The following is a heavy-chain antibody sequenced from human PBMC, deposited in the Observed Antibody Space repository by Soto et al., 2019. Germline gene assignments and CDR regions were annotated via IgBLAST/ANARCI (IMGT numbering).Heavy chain of an antibody. CDR2: INHSGST. D-gene: IGHD3-16*01. CDR1: GGSFSGYY. CDR3: AGRGHLGGAGDY. J-gene: IGHJ4*02. Sequence: QVQLHQWGAGLLKPSETLSLTCAVYGGSFSGYYWSWIRQPPGKGLEWIGEINHSGSTNYNPSLKSRVTISVDTSKNQFSLKLSSVTAADTAVYYCAGRGHLGGAGDYWGQGTLVTVSS. V-gene: IGHV4-34*01.